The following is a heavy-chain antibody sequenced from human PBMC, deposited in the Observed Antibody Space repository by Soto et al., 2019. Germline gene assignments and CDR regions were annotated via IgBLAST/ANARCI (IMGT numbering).Heavy chain of an antibody. D-gene: IGHD2-15*01. CDR3: ARGDREDILVVVGARPGEYGIDI. CDR2: IAYDGSNA. Sequence: QVQLVESGGGVVQPGGSLRLSCAASGFTFRNYAMHWVRQAPGKGLXCLAVIAYDGSNAFYRDSVKGRFTISRDNSKNTLXLXXXXXXXXXXXXXXCARGDREDILVVVGARPGEYGIDIWGQGTTVTVSS. V-gene: IGHV3-30-3*01. J-gene: IGHJ6*02. CDR1: GFTFRNYA.